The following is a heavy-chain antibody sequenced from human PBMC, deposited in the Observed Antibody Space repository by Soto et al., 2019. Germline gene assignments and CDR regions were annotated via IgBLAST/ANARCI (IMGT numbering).Heavy chain of an antibody. Sequence: GGSLRLSCAASGFTFSSYWMHWVRQAPGKGLVWVSRINSDGSSTSYADSVKGRFTISRDNAKNTLYLQMNSLRAEDTAVYYCARATDCSGGSCYGGRFDPWGQGTLVTVSS. CDR1: GFTFSSYW. D-gene: IGHD2-15*01. CDR3: ARATDCSGGSCYGGRFDP. CDR2: INSDGSST. J-gene: IGHJ5*02. V-gene: IGHV3-74*01.